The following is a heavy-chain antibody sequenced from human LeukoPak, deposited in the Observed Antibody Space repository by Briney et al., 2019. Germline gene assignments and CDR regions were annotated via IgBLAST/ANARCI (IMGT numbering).Heavy chain of an antibody. D-gene: IGHD4-17*01. Sequence: GGSLRLSCAASGFSFRPYGMHWVRQAPGKGLEWVVFISFDGKNTYYADSMKGRFTISRDNSKSTLFLQMDSLRTDDTAVYFRAKPENPYGANTDAFEVWGQGTMVTVSS. V-gene: IGHV3-30*18. CDR1: GFSFRPYG. CDR2: ISFDGKNT. J-gene: IGHJ3*01. CDR3: AKPENPYGANTDAFEV.